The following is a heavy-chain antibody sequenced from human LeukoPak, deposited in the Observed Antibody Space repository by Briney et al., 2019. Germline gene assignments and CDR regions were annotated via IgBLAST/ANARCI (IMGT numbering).Heavy chain of an antibody. CDR3: AKVKLQLVGGFDY. CDR1: GFTFDDYG. D-gene: IGHD6-13*01. CDR2: INWNGGAT. J-gene: IGHJ4*02. V-gene: IGHV3-20*04. Sequence: PGGSLRLSCAASGFTFDDYGMSWVRQAPGKGLEWVSGINWNGGATGNADSVKGRFTISRDNAKNSLYLQMNSLRAEDTALYYCAKVKLQLVGGFDYWGQGTLVTVSS.